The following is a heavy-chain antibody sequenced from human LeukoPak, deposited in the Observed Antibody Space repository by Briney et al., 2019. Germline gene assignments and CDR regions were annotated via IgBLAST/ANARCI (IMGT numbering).Heavy chain of an antibody. J-gene: IGHJ5*02. CDR3: ARDSTGDQDWFDP. CDR2: INPNSGGT. D-gene: IGHD7-27*01. Sequence: ASVKVSCKASGYTFTGYSMHWVRQAAGQGLEWMGCINPNSGGTNYAQKFQGRVTMTRDTSISTAYMELSRLRSDDTAVYYCARDSTGDQDWFDPWGQGTLVTVSS. CDR1: GYTFTGYS. V-gene: IGHV1-2*02.